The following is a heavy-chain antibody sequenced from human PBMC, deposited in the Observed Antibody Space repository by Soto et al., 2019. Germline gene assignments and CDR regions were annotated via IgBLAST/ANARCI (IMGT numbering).Heavy chain of an antibody. Sequence: ASVKVSCKASGYTFTGYYMHWVRQAPGQGLEWMGWIYPNSGDTNYAQKFQGRVTMTRDTSISTAYMELSRLRSEDTAVYYCARGGPTDYSNYLDAWGQGTLVTVSS. J-gene: IGHJ4*02. D-gene: IGHD4-4*01. CDR1: GYTFTGYY. CDR2: IYPNSGDT. V-gene: IGHV1-2*02. CDR3: ARGGPTDYSNYLDA.